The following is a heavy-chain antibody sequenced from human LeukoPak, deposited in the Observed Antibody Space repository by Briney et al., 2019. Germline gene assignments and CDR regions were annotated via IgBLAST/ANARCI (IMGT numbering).Heavy chain of an antibody. D-gene: IGHD5-24*01. V-gene: IGHV4-39*01. Sequence: TSETLSLTCTVSGGSISSSSYYWGWIRQPPGKGLEWIGSIYYSGSTYYNPSLKSRVTISVDTSKNQFSLKLSSVTAADTAVYYCARHVDGSGRYYYYYYMDVRGKGTTVTVSS. CDR1: GGSISSSSYY. CDR2: IYYSGST. CDR3: ARHVDGSGRYYYYYYMDV. J-gene: IGHJ6*03.